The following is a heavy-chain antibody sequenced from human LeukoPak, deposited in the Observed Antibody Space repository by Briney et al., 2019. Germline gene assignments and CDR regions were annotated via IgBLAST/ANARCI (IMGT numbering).Heavy chain of an antibody. D-gene: IGHD3-3*01. J-gene: IGHJ6*03. V-gene: IGHV1-69*05. CDR3: ARLSGFGAFRYYYMDV. CDR2: IIPIFGTA. Sequence: ASVKVSCNASGGPFSSYAISWVRQAPGQGLEWMGRIIPIFGTANYAQKFQGRVTITTDESTSTAYMELSSLRSEDTAVYYCARLSGFGAFRYYYMDVWGKGTTVTVSS. CDR1: GGPFSSYA.